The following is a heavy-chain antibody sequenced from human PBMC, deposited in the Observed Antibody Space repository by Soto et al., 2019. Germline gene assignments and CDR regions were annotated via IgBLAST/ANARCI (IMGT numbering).Heavy chain of an antibody. CDR1: GFTFSNYW. J-gene: IGHJ4*02. D-gene: IGHD5-18*01. CDR2: VNPAGSAS. Sequence: EVQLVESGGGLAQPGGSLRLSCVGSGFTFSNYWVHWVRQVPGKGPVWVSRVNPAGSASSYADFVQGRFTVSRDNAKKTIYLEMKSLSADDRAVYYCATGGYSYGWGYWGQGTLVTVSS. CDR3: ATGGYSYGWGY. V-gene: IGHV3-74*01.